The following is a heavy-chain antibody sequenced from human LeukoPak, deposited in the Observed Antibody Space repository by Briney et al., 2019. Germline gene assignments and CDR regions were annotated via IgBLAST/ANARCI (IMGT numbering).Heavy chain of an antibody. CDR2: INPSVGST. CDR1: GYTFTSYH. J-gene: IGHJ4*02. V-gene: IGHV1-46*01. D-gene: IGHD5-18*01. Sequence: ASVKVSCKASGYTFTSYHMHWVRQAPGQGLEWMGIINPSVGSTIYAQKFQGRVTMTRDTSTSTFYMELSSLRSDDTALFYCARAVRNSYGQYYFDYWGQGTLVTVSS. CDR3: ARAVRNSYGQYYFDY.